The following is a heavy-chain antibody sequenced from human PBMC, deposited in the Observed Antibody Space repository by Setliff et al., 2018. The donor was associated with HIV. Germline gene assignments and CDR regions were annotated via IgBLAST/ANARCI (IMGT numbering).Heavy chain of an antibody. V-gene: IGHV1-3*04. CDR2: INTGKGNT. J-gene: IGHJ4*02. CDR3: ARGSPTAGDY. CDR1: GYTFTSYA. Sequence: ASVKVSCKASGYTFTSYAMHWVRQAPGQRLEWMGWINTGKGNTKYSQKFQGRVTMTRDTSTSTVYMELSSLRSEDTAVYYCARGSPTAGDYWGQGTLVTAPQ.